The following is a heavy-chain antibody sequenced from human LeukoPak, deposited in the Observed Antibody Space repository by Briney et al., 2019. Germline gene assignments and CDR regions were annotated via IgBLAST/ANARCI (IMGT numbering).Heavy chain of an antibody. J-gene: IGHJ2*01. CDR1: GFTVGTKY. CDR3: ARVGDHYHWNFDL. Sequence: GGSLILSCAASGFTVGTKYMNWVRQAPGKGLEWVSILYSGGDTYYADSVKGRFTISRDNSRNTLSLQMNSLRVEDTAVYYCARVGDHYHWNFDLWGRGTLVTVSS. D-gene: IGHD3-10*01. CDR2: LYSGGDT. V-gene: IGHV3-53*01.